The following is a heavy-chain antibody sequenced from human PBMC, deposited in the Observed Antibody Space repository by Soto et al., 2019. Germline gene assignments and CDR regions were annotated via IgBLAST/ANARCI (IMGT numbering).Heavy chain of an antibody. Sequence: QVQLQESGPGLVKPSETLSLTCTVSGGSISSYYWSWIRQPPGKGLEWIGYIYYSGSTNYNPSLKSRVTISVDTSKNQFSLKLSSVTAADTAVYYCARSEVAGLDYWGQGTLVTVSS. CDR1: GGSISSYY. CDR3: ARSEVAGLDY. D-gene: IGHD6-19*01. J-gene: IGHJ4*02. CDR2: IYYSGST. V-gene: IGHV4-59*01.